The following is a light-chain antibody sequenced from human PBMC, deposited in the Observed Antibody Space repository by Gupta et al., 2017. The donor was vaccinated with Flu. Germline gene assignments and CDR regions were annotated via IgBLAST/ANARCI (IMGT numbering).Light chain of an antibody. CDR1: QSISDS. CDR2: KAS. Sequence: QMTQSPSTLSASVGDRVTITCQASQSISDSLAWYQQKPGIAPKVLIYKASRAESGVTSRFSGSGAGTDFKLPISGLQHDDFAISYCQQDNTFQTFGQGTKVEIK. J-gene: IGKJ1*01. V-gene: IGKV1-5*03. CDR3: QQDNTFQT.